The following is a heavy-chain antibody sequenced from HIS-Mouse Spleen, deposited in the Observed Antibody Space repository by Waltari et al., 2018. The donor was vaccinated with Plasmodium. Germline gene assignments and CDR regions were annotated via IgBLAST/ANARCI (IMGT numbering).Heavy chain of an antibody. D-gene: IGHD6-6*01. Sequence: QVTLRESGPALVKPTQTLTLTCTFSGFSLRPRRMCVSWIRQPPGTALEWLARIDWDDDKYYRQSLKTRLTISKDTSKNQVVLTMTNMDPVDTATYYCARTTYSSSSAKYYYYGMDVWGQGTTVIVSS. V-gene: IGHV2-70*15. CDR2: IDWDDDK. CDR1: GFSLRPRRMC. J-gene: IGHJ6*02. CDR3: ARTTYSSSSAKYYYYGMDV.